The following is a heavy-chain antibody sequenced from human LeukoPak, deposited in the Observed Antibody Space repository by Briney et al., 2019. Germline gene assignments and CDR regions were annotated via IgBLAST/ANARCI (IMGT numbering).Heavy chain of an antibody. D-gene: IGHD3-10*01. CDR3: ARRGPNGVLNYFDY. CDR2: INHSGST. V-gene: IGHV4-34*01. J-gene: IGHJ4*02. CDR1: GGSFSGYY. Sequence: KASETLSLTCAVYGGSFSGYYWSWIRQPPGKGLEWIGEINHSGSTNYNPSLKSRVTISVDTSKNQFSLKLSSVTAADTAVYYCARRGPNGVLNYFDYWGQGTLVTVSS.